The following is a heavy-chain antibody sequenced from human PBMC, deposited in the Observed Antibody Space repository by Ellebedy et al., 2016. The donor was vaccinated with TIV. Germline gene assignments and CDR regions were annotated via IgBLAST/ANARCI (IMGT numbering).Heavy chain of an antibody. CDR2: VYYSGSA. Sequence: MPSETLSLTCSVSGGSVSSTRYYWAWIRQPPGKGLEYIGSVYYSGSAYYNPTLKSRVTVAVDTSQNQFPLNLSPVTAAPTAVYYCARDPALPRGRFDTWGQGTLVTGSS. V-gene: IGHV4-39*06. J-gene: IGHJ5*02. CDR1: GGSVSSTRYY. CDR3: ARDPALPRGRFDT.